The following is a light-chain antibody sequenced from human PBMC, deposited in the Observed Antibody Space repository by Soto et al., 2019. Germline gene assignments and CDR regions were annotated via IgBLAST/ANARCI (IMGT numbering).Light chain of an antibody. CDR3: QQYNNWPPLT. CDR2: GAS. J-gene: IGKJ1*01. V-gene: IGKV3-15*01. Sequence: EIVMTQSPATLSVSPGERATLSCRASQSVSRNLAWYQEKPGQAPRLLIYGASTRATGIPARLSGSGSGTEFTLTISSLQSEEFGVYYCQQYNNWPPLTFGQGTKVEIK. CDR1: QSVSRN.